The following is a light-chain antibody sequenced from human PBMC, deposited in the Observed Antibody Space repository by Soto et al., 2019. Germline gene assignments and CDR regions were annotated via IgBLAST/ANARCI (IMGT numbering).Light chain of an antibody. CDR2: GAS. Sequence: EIVLTQSPGTLSLSPGERATLSCRASQSVSSSYLAWYQQKPGQAPRLLIYGASSRATGIPDRFSGSGSGTAFTLTISRLEPEAFAVYYCQQYGSSPQVYTFGQGTKLEIK. V-gene: IGKV3-20*01. CDR3: QQYGSSPQVYT. J-gene: IGKJ2*01. CDR1: QSVSSSY.